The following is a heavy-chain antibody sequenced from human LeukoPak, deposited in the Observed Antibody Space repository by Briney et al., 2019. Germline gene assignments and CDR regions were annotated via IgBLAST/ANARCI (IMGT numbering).Heavy chain of an antibody. Sequence: SETLSLTCTVSGGSISSSSYYWGWIRQPPGKGLEWIGHIYYSGSTYDNPSLNSRLTISVDTSKNQFSLKLSSVTAADTAVYYCARMYYYDTSGYRSLDIWGQGTMVTVSS. J-gene: IGHJ3*02. CDR2: IYYSGST. D-gene: IGHD3-22*01. V-gene: IGHV4-30-4*08. CDR1: GGSISSSSYY. CDR3: ARMYYYDTSGYRSLDI.